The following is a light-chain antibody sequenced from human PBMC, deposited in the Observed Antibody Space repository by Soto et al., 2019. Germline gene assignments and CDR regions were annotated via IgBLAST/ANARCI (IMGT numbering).Light chain of an antibody. CDR2: EFY. CDR3: QSYDNSNVV. V-gene: IGLV6-57*03. Sequence: FMLTQPHSVSESPGKTVTISCTRSSGNIASRYLQWYQQRPGSAPSTVIYEFYERPSGVPDRFSGAIDSSSNSASLTISGLNTEDEADYYCQSYDNSNVVFGGGTKLTVL. CDR1: SGNIASRY. J-gene: IGLJ3*02.